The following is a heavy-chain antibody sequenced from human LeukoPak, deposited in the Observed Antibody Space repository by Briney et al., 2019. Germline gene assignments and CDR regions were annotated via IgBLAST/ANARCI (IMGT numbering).Heavy chain of an antibody. D-gene: IGHD3-10*01. CDR3: ARVTTMVRGLVQNNWFDP. CDR2: IYTSGST. J-gene: IGHJ5*02. Sequence: SETLSLTCTVSGGSISSGSYYWSWIRQPAGKGLEWIERIYTSGSTNYNPSLKSRVTISVDTSKNQFSLKLSSVTAADTAVYYCARVTTMVRGLVQNNWFDPWGQGTLVTVSS. V-gene: IGHV4-61*02. CDR1: GGSISSGSYY.